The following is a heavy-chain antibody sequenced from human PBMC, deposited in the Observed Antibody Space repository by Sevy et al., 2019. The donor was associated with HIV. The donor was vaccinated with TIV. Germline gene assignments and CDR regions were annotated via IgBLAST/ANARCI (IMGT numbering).Heavy chain of an antibody. V-gene: IGHV3-30-3*01. D-gene: IGHD3-10*01. CDR2: ISYDGSNK. Sequence: GGSLRLSCAASGFTFSSYAMHWVRQAPGKGLEWVAVISYDGSNKYYADSVKGRFTISRDNSKNTRYLQMNSLRAEETAVYYCARDSYYYGSGSRDAFDIWGQGTMVTVSS. CDR3: ARDSYYYGSGSRDAFDI. J-gene: IGHJ3*02. CDR1: GFTFSSYA.